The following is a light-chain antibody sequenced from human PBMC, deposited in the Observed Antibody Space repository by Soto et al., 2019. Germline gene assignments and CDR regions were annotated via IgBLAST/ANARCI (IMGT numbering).Light chain of an antibody. V-gene: IGKV3-20*01. CDR2: GAS. J-gene: IGKJ4*01. CDR3: QQYGSSPRLT. Sequence: EIVLTQSPGTLSLSPGERATLSCRASQSVSSSYSAWYQQKPGQAPRLLIYGASSRATGIPDRFSGSGSGTDFTLTISRLEPEDFAVYYCQQYGSSPRLTFGGGTKVDI. CDR1: QSVSSSY.